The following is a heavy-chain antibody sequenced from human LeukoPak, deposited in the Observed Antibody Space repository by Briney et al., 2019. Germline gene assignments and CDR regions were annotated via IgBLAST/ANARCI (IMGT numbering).Heavy chain of an antibody. CDR3: AKDDHYYDSSGYSFWYYYYMDV. Sequence: PGGSLRLSCAASGFMFSSYAMGWVRQAPGKGLEWVSIIRGSGGSTFYADSVKGRFTISRDNSKNTLYLQMNSLRAEDTAVYYCAKDDHYYDSSGYSFWYYYYMDVWGKGTTVTVSS. V-gene: IGHV3-23*01. J-gene: IGHJ6*03. CDR2: IRGSGGST. D-gene: IGHD3-22*01. CDR1: GFMFSSYA.